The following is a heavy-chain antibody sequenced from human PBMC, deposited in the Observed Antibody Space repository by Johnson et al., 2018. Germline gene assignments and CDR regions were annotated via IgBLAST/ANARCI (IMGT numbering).Heavy chain of an antibody. CDR3: VWGYSGYDVRYGMDV. CDR2: IWYDGSKK. CDR1: GFTFSSGD. D-gene: IGHD5-12*01. J-gene: IGHJ6*02. Sequence: QLVESGGGLVQPGGSLRLSCAVSGFTFSSGDMHWFRQAPGKGLEWGAVIWYDGSKKYYGDSVKGRFTISRDNSKNMVALEMNSLRVEDTAVFYCVWGYSGYDVRYGMDVWGQGTTVIVSS. V-gene: IGHV3-33*03.